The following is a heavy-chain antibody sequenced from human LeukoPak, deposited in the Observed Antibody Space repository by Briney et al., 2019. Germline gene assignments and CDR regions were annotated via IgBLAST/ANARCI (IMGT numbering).Heavy chain of an antibody. Sequence: GGSLRLSCAASGFTFSSSYIHWVRQAPGKGLFWVSRINPDGSLTNYADSVKGRFTIFRDNAKNTLYLQMNSLRAEDTAVYYCAKGGVTADYIDYWGQGTLVTVSS. CDR3: AKGGVTADYIDY. CDR1: GFTFSSSY. D-gene: IGHD4-23*01. CDR2: INPDGSLT. V-gene: IGHV3-74*01. J-gene: IGHJ4*02.